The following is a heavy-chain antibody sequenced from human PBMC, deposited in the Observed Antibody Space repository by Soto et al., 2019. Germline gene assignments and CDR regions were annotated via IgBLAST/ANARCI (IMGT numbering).Heavy chain of an antibody. J-gene: IGHJ5*02. Sequence: SVKVSCKASGGTFSSYAISWVLQSPGQGLEWMGGIIPIFGTANYAQKFQGRVTITADKSTSTAYMELSSLRSEDTAVYYCARETPSYCSGGSCRENWFDPWGQGTLVTVSS. CDR2: IIPIFGTA. D-gene: IGHD2-15*01. CDR3: ARETPSYCSGGSCRENWFDP. CDR1: GGTFSSYA. V-gene: IGHV1-69*06.